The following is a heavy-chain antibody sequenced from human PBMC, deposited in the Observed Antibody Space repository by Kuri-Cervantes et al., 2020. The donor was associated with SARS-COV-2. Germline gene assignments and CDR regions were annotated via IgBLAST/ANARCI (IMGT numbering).Heavy chain of an antibody. V-gene: IGHV1-69*06. Sequence: SVKVSCKASRGTFSSYAISWVRQAPGQGLEWMGRIIPIFGTANYAQKFQGRVTITADKSTSTAYMELSSLRSEDTAVYYCAGDVTSSSSVVYYYYMDVWGKGTMVTVSS. J-gene: IGHJ6*03. D-gene: IGHD6-6*01. CDR2: IIPIFGTA. CDR3: AGDVTSSSSVVYYYYMDV. CDR1: RGTFSSYA.